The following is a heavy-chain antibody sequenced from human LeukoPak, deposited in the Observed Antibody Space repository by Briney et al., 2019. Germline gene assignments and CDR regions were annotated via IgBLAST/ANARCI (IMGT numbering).Heavy chain of an antibody. V-gene: IGHV3-30*02. D-gene: IGHD1-26*01. CDR1: GFTFSSYG. J-gene: IGHJ6*03. Sequence: GGSLRLSCAASGFTFSSYGMHWVRQAPGKGLEWEAFIRYDGSNKYYTDSVKGRFTISRDNSKNTLYLQMNSLRAEDTAVYYCAKGRGWEASYYYYYMDVWGKGTTVTISS. CDR3: AKGRGWEASYYYYYMDV. CDR2: IRYDGSNK.